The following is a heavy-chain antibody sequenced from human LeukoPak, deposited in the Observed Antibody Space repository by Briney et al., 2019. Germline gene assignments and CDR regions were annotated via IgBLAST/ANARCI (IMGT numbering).Heavy chain of an antibody. Sequence: GGSLRLSCAASGFTFSNYEMNWVRQAPGKGLEWVSYISSSGTLIYYADSVKGRFTISRDNAKNSLFLQMNSLRPEGTAVYYCARELLWFEKNAFDIWGQGTVVTVSS. CDR2: ISSSGTLI. J-gene: IGHJ3*02. CDR1: GFTFSNYE. V-gene: IGHV3-48*03. D-gene: IGHD3-10*01. CDR3: ARELLWFEKNAFDI.